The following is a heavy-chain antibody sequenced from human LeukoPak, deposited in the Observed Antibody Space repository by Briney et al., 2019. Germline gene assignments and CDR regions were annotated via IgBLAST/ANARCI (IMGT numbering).Heavy chain of an antibody. Sequence: PGRSLRLSCAASGFTFSSYGMHWVRQAPGKGLEWVAVISYDGSNKYYADSVKGRFTISRDNSKNTLYLQMNSLRAEDTAVYYCARLHYDSSGYDYFDYWGQGTLVTVSS. J-gene: IGHJ4*02. V-gene: IGHV3-30*03. CDR2: ISYDGSNK. D-gene: IGHD3-22*01. CDR1: GFTFSSYG. CDR3: ARLHYDSSGYDYFDY.